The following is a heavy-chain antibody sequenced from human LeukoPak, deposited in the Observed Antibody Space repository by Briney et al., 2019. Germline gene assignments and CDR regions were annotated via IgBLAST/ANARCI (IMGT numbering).Heavy chain of an antibody. CDR1: EFTFSSYS. V-gene: IGHV3-48*04. CDR2: ITNSGNSK. D-gene: IGHD3-3*01. Sequence: GGSLRLSCAASEFTFSSYSMNWVRQAPGKGLEWVSYITNSGNSKSYADSVKGRFTISRDNAKNSLYLQMNSLRAEDTAVYYCARADYDFWSGYELWGQGTLVTVSS. CDR3: ARADYDFWSGYEL. J-gene: IGHJ4*02.